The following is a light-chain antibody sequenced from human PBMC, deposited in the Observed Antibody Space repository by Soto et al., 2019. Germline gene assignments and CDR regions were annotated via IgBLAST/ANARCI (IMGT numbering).Light chain of an antibody. CDR3: QQYGSSPIT. CDR1: QSVSSN. Sequence: ELVVTQSPGTLSLSPEGRATLSCRASQSVSSNLAWYQQKPGQAPRLLISGASSRATGIPDRFSGSGSGTDFTLTISRLEPEDFALYYCQQYGSSPITFGQGTQLEIK. V-gene: IGKV3-20*01. CDR2: GAS. J-gene: IGKJ5*01.